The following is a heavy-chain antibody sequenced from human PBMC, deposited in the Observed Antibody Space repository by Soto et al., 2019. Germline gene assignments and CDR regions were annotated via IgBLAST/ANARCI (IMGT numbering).Heavy chain of an antibody. Sequence: QLQLQESGPGLVKPSETLSLTCTVSGGSISSSSYYWGWIRQPPGKGLEWIGSIYYSGSTYYNPSLKSRVTISVDTSKNQFSLKLSSVTAADTAVYYCARLTDRYYGDYEIAVAGTGWFDPWGQGTLVTVSS. CDR1: GGSISSSSYY. D-gene: IGHD6-19*01. J-gene: IGHJ5*02. V-gene: IGHV4-39*01. CDR3: ARLTDRYYGDYEIAVAGTGWFDP. CDR2: IYYSGST.